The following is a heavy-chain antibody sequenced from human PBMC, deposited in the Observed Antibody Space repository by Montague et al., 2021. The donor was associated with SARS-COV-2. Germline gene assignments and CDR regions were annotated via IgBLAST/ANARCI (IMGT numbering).Heavy chain of an antibody. D-gene: IGHD3-22*01. CDR3: ARGPRITMIVVVITDIWFDP. Sequence: SETLSLTCAVYGGSVSDYYWSWIRQPPGKGLEWIGEINHGGSTNYNPSLKSRVTTSVDPSKNQFSLKLTSVTAADTAVYYCARGPRITMIVVVITDIWFDPWGQGTLVTVSS. CDR1: GGSVSDYY. CDR2: INHGGST. V-gene: IGHV4-34*01. J-gene: IGHJ5*02.